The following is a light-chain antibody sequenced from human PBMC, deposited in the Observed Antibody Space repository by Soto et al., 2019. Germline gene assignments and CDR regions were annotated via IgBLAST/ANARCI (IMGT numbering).Light chain of an antibody. Sequence: DIQMTQSPSSLSASVGDTVTITCRASQSISSYLNWYQQKPGKAPKLLIYAASSLQSGVPSRFSGSGSGTDFTLTISSLQPEDFATYYCQQSYSTPITLGQGTRLEIK. J-gene: IGKJ5*01. CDR3: QQSYSTPIT. CDR2: AAS. CDR1: QSISSY. V-gene: IGKV1-39*01.